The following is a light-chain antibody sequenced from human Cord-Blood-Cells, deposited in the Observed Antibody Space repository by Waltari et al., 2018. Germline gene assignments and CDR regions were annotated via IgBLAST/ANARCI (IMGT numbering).Light chain of an antibody. CDR3: QQYGSSYT. V-gene: IGKV3-20*01. CDR2: GAS. Sequence: DIALTQYPGTLSLSPGGRATLSCRASQIVSSSYLAWYQQKPGQAPRLLIYGASSSATGIPGRFSGSGSGTDFTLTISRLGPEDFAVYYCQQYGSSYTFGQGTKLEIK. CDR1: QIVSSSY. J-gene: IGKJ2*01.